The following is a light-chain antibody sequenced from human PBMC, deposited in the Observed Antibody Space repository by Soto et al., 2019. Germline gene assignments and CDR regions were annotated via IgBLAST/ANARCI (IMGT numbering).Light chain of an antibody. Sequence: EVVLTQSPGTLSLPPGARATLSCRASQTLSSNYLAWYQQIAGQAPRLLIYGTSSRATGIPDRFSGSGSGTDFTLTISRLELEDFAVYYCQQYGSSPPRYTFGQGTKLEIK. CDR1: QTLSSNY. V-gene: IGKV3-20*01. CDR3: QQYGSSPPRYT. CDR2: GTS. J-gene: IGKJ2*01.